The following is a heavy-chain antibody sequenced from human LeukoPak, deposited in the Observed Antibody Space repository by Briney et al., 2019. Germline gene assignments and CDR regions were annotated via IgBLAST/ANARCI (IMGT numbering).Heavy chain of an antibody. D-gene: IGHD5-12*01. V-gene: IGHV4-59*01. CDR2: IYYSGST. CDR3: ARAGEYSGYDFNY. J-gene: IGHJ4*02. CDR1: GGSISSYY. Sequence: SETLSLTCTVSGGSISSYYWSWIRQPPGKGLEWIGYIYYSGSTNYNPSLKSRVTISVGTSKNQFSLKLSSVTAADTVVYYCARAGEYSGYDFNYWGQGTLVTVSS.